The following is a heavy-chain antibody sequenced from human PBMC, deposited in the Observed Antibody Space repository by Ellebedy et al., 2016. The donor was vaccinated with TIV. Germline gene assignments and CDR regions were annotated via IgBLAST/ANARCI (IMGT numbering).Heavy chain of an antibody. CDR2: ISYTGSA. V-gene: IGHV4-39*01. Sequence: MPSETLSLTCEVSGSSISTSEYYWGWIRQPPGKGLEWIVSISYTGSAYYDPTLKSRVTISITQSNKQLPLRLTSVTAPDTALYYSARHRGRQIMVYGFDVWGQGSTVTVSS. CDR1: GSSISTSEYY. CDR3: ARHRGRQIMVYGFDV. J-gene: IGHJ6*02. D-gene: IGHD3-16*01.